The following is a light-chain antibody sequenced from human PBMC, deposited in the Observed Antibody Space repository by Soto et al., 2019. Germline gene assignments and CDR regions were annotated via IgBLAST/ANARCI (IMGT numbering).Light chain of an antibody. CDR3: QQYANRLWT. V-gene: IGKV1-13*02. Sequence: IQLTQSPPSLSASVGDRVTITCRASQSVGYLAWYQQKPGRAPKLLLYDASSWESGIPSRFGGSGSGTEFTLTISSLEPEDVAAYYCQQYANRLWTFGQGTKVDIK. J-gene: IGKJ1*01. CDR1: QSVGY. CDR2: DAS.